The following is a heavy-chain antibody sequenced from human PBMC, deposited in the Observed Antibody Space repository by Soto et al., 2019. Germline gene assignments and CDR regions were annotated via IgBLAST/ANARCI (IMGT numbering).Heavy chain of an antibody. CDR1: GFSLSNARMG. J-gene: IGHJ6*03. D-gene: IGHD5-12*01. Sequence: QVTLKESGPVLVKPTETLTLTCTVSGFSLSNARMGVSWIRQPQGRALGGLPPIFSNDEKSYSTSLKSRLTISKDTSKSQVVLTMTNMDPVDTATYYCARIIVATSKKNYYYYYMDVWGKGTTVTVSS. CDR2: IFSNDEK. V-gene: IGHV2-26*01. CDR3: ARIIVATSKKNYYYYYMDV.